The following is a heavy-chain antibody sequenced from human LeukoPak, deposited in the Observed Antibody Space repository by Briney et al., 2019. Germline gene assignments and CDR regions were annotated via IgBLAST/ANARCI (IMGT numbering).Heavy chain of an antibody. CDR3: ARAGRAPQCWGSCDGWYFDL. J-gene: IGHJ2*01. D-gene: IGHD7-27*01. CDR1: GFTFSSYA. V-gene: IGHV3-48*02. CDR2: ISSSSSTI. Sequence: PGGSLRLSCAASGFTFSSYAMSWVRQAPGKGLEWVSYISSSSSTIYYADSVKGRFTISRDNAKNSLYLQMNSLRDEDTAVYYCARAGRAPQCWGSCDGWYFDLWGRGTLVTVST.